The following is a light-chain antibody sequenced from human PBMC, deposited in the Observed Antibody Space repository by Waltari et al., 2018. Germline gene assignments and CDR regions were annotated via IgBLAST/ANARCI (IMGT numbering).Light chain of an antibody. CDR1: QSISNF. J-gene: IGKJ2*01. Sequence: DIQMTQSPSSLSAFVGARVTITCRASQSISNFLHWYQQKSGKAPKLLIFAASSLQSGVPSRFSGSGSGTEFTLTISGLQVEDFATYYCQQTYSSPPYTFGQGTKLEIK. V-gene: IGKV1-39*01. CDR2: AAS. CDR3: QQTYSSPPYT.